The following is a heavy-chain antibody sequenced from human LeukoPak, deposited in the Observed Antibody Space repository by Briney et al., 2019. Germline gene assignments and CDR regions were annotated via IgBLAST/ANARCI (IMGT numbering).Heavy chain of an antibody. D-gene: IGHD3-10*02. CDR3: ARITMSRFDP. CDR1: GGSFSGYY. Sequence: SETLSLTCAVYGGSFSGYYWSWIRQPPGKGLEWIGEINHSGSTNYNPSLKSRVTISVDTSKNQFSLKLSSVTAADTAVYYCARITMSRFDPWGQGTLVTVS. V-gene: IGHV4-34*01. CDR2: INHSGST. J-gene: IGHJ5*02.